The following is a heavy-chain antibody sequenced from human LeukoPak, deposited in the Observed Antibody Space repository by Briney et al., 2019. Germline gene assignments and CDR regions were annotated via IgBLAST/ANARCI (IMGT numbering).Heavy chain of an antibody. Sequence: SQTLSLTCTVSGGSINSGDYYWSWIRQPPGKGLEWIGYIYYRGSTYYNPSLKSRVTISADTSKNQFSLKMSSVTAADTAVYYCASYYDSSGYTDNFDYWGQGTLVTVSS. CDR3: ASYYDSSGYTDNFDY. V-gene: IGHV4-30-4*01. CDR2: IYYRGST. J-gene: IGHJ4*02. D-gene: IGHD3-22*01. CDR1: GGSINSGDYY.